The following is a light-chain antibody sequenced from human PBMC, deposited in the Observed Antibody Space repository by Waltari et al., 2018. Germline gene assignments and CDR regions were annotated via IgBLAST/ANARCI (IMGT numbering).Light chain of an antibody. J-gene: IGKJ1*01. Sequence: DIVMTQSPASLPVSLGERATINRKSSQSVLYSSNNKNYLAWFQQRPGQPPKLLIYWSSTRESGVPDRFSASGSGTDFTLTISSLQAEDVAVYYCLQYYNTPQTFGQGTRVEIK. V-gene: IGKV4-1*01. CDR2: WSS. CDR3: LQYYNTPQT. CDR1: QSVLYSSNNKNY.